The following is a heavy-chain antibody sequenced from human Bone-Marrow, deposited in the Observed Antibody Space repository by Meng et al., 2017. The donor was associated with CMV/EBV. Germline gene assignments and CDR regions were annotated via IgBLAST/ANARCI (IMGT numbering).Heavy chain of an antibody. CDR3: ATLGYCSSTSCSLYYYYGMDV. CDR2: IRYDGSNK. Sequence: GGSLRLSCAASGFTFSSYGMHWVRQAPGKGLEWVAFIRYDGSNKYYADSVKGRFTISRDNSKNTLYLQMNSLRAEDTAVYYCATLGYCSSTSCSLYYYYGMDVWGQGTTVTV. CDR1: GFTFSSYG. D-gene: IGHD2-2*01. V-gene: IGHV3-30*02. J-gene: IGHJ6*02.